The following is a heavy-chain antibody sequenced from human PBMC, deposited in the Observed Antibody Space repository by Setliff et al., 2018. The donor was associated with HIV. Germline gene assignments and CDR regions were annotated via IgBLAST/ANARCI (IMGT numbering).Heavy chain of an antibody. Sequence: PGGSLRLSCAASGFTFDDYAMHWVRQAPGKGLEWVSLINWDGGSTYYAGSVKGRFTISRDNAKNSLYLQMNSLRAEDTAVYYCATHRVGQRPWLSDFWGQGTLVTVSS. J-gene: IGHJ4*02. CDR3: ATHRVGQRPWLSDF. CDR1: GFTFDDYA. V-gene: IGHV3-43D*04. CDR2: INWDGGST. D-gene: IGHD5-12*01.